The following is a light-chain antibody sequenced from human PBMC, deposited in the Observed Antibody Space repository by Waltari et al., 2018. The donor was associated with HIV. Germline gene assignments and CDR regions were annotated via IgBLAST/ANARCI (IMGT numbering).Light chain of an antibody. Sequence: DIVMTQSPNSLAVSLGERATINCRSSRTILFSSDNRNCLAWYQQKPGQSPKLLIYWASTRASGVPDRFSGSGSGTNFSLTISTLQTYDVALYYCQQYYSLGPTFGGGTKVEIK. CDR3: QQYYSLGPT. V-gene: IGKV4-1*01. CDR1: RTILFSSDNRNC. J-gene: IGKJ4*01. CDR2: WAS.